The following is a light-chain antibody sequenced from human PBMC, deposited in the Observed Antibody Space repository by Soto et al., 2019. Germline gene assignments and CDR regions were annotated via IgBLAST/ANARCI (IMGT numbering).Light chain of an antibody. Sequence: QAVVTQPPSVSAAPGQKVTISCSRSNSNIGNNYVSWYQQLPGTAPKLLIYDNNKRPSGIPDRFSGSKSGTSATLGITGLQTGDEADYYCGAWDDSLSAVFGGGTKLTVL. CDR3: GAWDDSLSAV. CDR2: DNN. J-gene: IGLJ2*01. V-gene: IGLV1-51*01. CDR1: NSNIGNNY.